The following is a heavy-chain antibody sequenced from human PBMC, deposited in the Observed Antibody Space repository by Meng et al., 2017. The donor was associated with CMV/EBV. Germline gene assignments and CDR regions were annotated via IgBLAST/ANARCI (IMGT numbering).Heavy chain of an antibody. Sequence: SVKVSCKASGGTFSSYAISWVRQAPGQGLEWMGGIIPILGIANYAQKFQGRVTITTDESTSTAYMELSSLRSEDTAVYYCASTVPLLRKWELQGGDAFDIWGQGTMVTVSS. CDR1: GGTFSSYA. V-gene: IGHV1-69*10. CDR2: IIPILGIA. J-gene: IGHJ3*02. D-gene: IGHD1-26*01. CDR3: ASTVPLLRKWELQGGDAFDI.